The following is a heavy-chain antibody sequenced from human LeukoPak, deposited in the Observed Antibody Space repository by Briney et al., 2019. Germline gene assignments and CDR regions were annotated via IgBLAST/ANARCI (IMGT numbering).Heavy chain of an antibody. V-gene: IGHV1-2*02. J-gene: IGHJ4*02. CDR2: INPNSGGT. D-gene: IGHD4-17*01. CDR3: ATSPNYGDYVLVFDY. Sequence: ASVKVTCKASGYTFTGYYMHWVRQAPGQGLEWMGWINPNSGGTNYAQKFQGRVTMTRDTSISTAYMELSRLRSDDTAVYYCATSPNYGDYVLVFDYWGQGTLVTVSS. CDR1: GYTFTGYY.